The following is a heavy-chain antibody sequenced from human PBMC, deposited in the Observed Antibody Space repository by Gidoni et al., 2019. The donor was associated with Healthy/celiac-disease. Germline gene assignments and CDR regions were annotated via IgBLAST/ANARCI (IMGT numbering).Heavy chain of an antibody. Sequence: QVQLVQSGAEVKKPGSSVKVSCKASGGTFSSYTISWVRQAPGQGLEWMGRIIPILGIANYAQKFQGRVTITADKSTSTAYMELSSLRSEDTAVYYCARGRYSGYEEANYGMDVWGQGTTVTVSS. CDR2: IIPILGIA. D-gene: IGHD5-12*01. V-gene: IGHV1-69*02. J-gene: IGHJ6*02. CDR1: GGTFSSYT. CDR3: ARGRYSGYEEANYGMDV.